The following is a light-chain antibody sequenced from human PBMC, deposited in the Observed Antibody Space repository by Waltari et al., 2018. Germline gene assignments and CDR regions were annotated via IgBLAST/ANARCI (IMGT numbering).Light chain of an antibody. CDR1: QSVRRT. J-gene: IGKJ1*01. V-gene: IGKV3D-15*01. CDR2: GTP. Sequence: IVRTQSPATLSLSPGESATLSCRSSQSVRRTFAWFQQKHGQPPRRLTYGTPTRATGIPARFTGSGSGTDFSLTISSLQPEDFAAYYCQQYEYWPWTFGQGTKVETK. CDR3: QQYEYWPWT.